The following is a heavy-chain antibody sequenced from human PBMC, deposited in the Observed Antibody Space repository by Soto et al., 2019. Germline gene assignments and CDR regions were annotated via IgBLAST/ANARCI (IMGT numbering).Heavy chain of an antibody. D-gene: IGHD5-12*01. CDR1: GFTFSNSY. CDR2: IKPDGSAK. CDR3: ARGGYAY. V-gene: IGHV3-7*04. Sequence: EVQLVESGGGLVQPGGSLRLSCAVSGFTFSNSYMNWVRQAPGKGLEWVATIKPDGSAKYYVDSVKGRFTISRDNAKNSLFLQMTTLRAEAPAVYSCARGGYAYGGRGTLVTVSS. J-gene: IGHJ4*02.